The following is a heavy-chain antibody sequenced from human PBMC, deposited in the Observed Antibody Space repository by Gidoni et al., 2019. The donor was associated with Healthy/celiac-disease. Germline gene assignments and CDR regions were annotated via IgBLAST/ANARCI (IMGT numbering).Heavy chain of an antibody. CDR2: TYYRSKWYN. Sequence: QVQLQQSGPGLVKPSQTPPLTCASSGDSVSSNSAAWNWIRQSPSRVLEWLGRTYYRSKWYNDYAVSVKSRLSIIPDTSKNQFSLQLNSVTPEDTAVYYCARDRVYSSPFDYWGQGTLVTVSS. CDR1: GDSVSSNSAA. J-gene: IGHJ4*02. D-gene: IGHD2-15*01. CDR3: ARDRVYSSPFDY. V-gene: IGHV6-1*01.